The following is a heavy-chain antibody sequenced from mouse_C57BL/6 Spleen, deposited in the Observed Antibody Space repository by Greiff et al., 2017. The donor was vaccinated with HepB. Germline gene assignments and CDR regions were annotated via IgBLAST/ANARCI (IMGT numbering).Heavy chain of an antibody. CDR2: IWRGGST. J-gene: IGHJ4*01. D-gene: IGHD2-3*01. CDR1: GFSLTSYG. CDR3: ARGGDGYSLYYAMDY. V-gene: IGHV2-5*01. Sequence: QVQLKESGPGLVQPSQSLSITCTVSGFSLTSYGVHWVRQSPGKGLEWLGVIWRGGSTDYNAAFMSRLSITKDNSKSQVFFKMHSLQADDAAIYYCARGGDGYSLYYAMDYWGQGTSVTVSS.